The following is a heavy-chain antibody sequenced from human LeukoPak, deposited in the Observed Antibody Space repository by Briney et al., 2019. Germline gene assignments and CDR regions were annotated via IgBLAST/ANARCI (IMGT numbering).Heavy chain of an antibody. D-gene: IGHD6-13*01. V-gene: IGHV3-30*02. Sequence: GGSLRLSCAASGFTFNNYGMHWVRQAPGKGLEWVAFIRFDGSNKYYADSVKGRFTISRDNSKNTLYLQMNSLRAEDTAVYYCAKDGQQPPSPHYYYYYMDVWGKGTTVTISS. CDR2: IRFDGSNK. J-gene: IGHJ6*03. CDR1: GFTFNNYG. CDR3: AKDGQQPPSPHYYYYYMDV.